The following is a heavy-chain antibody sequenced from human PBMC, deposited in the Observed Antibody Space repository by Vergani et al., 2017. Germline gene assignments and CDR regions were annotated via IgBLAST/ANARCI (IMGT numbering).Heavy chain of an antibody. J-gene: IGHJ5*02. CDR1: GFTFDDYG. Sequence: EVQLVESGGGVVRPGGSLRLSCAASGFTFDDYGMSWVRQAPGKGREWVSCINWNGGSTGYADSVKGRFTISRDNAKNSLYLQMNSLRAEDTALYHCASDGGRWLQSPNWFDPWGQGTLVTVSS. CDR2: INWNGGST. V-gene: IGHV3-20*01. CDR3: ASDGGRWLQSPNWFDP. D-gene: IGHD5-24*01.